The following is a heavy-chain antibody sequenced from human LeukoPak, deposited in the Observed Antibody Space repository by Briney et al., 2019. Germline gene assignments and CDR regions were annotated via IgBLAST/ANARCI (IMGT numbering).Heavy chain of an antibody. J-gene: IGHJ6*04. CDR3: AKDRVLVVDV. V-gene: IGHV3-23*01. Sequence: GGSLRLSCAASGFTFRDYAMSWVRQAPGKGLEWVSAISGSGGSTYYADSVKGRFTISRDNSKNTLYLQMNSLRAEDTAVYYCAKDRVLVVDVWGKGTTVTVSS. CDR1: GFTFRDYA. D-gene: IGHD3-22*01. CDR2: ISGSGGST.